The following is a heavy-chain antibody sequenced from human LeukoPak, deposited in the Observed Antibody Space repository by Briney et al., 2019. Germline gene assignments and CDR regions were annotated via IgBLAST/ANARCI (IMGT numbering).Heavy chain of an antibody. CDR2: IYTSGCT. V-gene: IGHV4-4*07. CDR1: GGSISSYY. CDR3: ARDLLGSSGIFDP. J-gene: IGHJ5*02. D-gene: IGHD6-19*01. Sequence: SETLPLTCTFCGGSISSYYWSWIRQPAAKELEGIGRIYTSGCTNYNPSLTSRVTMSLDTSENPFSLKLSSVTAADTAVYYCARDLLGSSGIFDPWGQGTLVTVSS.